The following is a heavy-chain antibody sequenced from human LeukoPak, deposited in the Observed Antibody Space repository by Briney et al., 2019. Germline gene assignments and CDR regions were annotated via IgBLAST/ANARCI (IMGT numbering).Heavy chain of an antibody. D-gene: IGHD3-3*01. J-gene: IGHJ4*02. CDR3: AREGEWLSYYFDY. V-gene: IGHV1-2*06. CDR1: GYTFTGYY. Sequence: GAPVKVSCKASGYTFTGYYMHWVRQAPGQGLEWMGRINPNSGGTNYAQKFQGRVTMTRDTSISTAYMELSRLRSDDTAVYYCAREGEWLSYYFDYWGQGTLVTVSS. CDR2: INPNSGGT.